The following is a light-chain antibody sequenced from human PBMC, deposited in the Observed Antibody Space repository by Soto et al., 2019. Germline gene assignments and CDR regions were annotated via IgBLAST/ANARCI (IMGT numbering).Light chain of an antibody. CDR1: QSINNN. CDR2: GAS. J-gene: IGKJ5*01. Sequence: EIVMTQSPAAVSVSPGERATLSCRASQSINNNLAWYQQKPGQAPRLLIYGASTRAIGIPARFSGSGSGTEFTLTISSLQSEDFAVYYCQQYNNWPPPFGQGTRLEIK. V-gene: IGKV3-15*01. CDR3: QQYNNWPPP.